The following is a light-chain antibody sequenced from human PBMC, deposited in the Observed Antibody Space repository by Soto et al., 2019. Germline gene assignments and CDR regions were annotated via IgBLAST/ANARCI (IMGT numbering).Light chain of an antibody. CDR1: SSNIGAGYD. J-gene: IGLJ2*01. CDR2: GNS. Sequence: QLVLTQPPSVSGAPGQRVTISCTGSSSNIGAGYDVHWYQQLPGTAPKLLIYGNSNRPSGVPDRFSGSKSGTSASLAFTGLQAEDEADYYCQSYDSSLSVVFGGGTKLTVL. CDR3: QSYDSSLSVV. V-gene: IGLV1-40*01.